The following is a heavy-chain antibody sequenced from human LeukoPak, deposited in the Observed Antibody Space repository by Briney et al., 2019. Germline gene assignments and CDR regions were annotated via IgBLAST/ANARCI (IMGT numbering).Heavy chain of an antibody. CDR2: IYSGGST. Sequence: GGSLRLSCAASGFTVSSDYMAWVRQAPGKGLEWVSFIYSGGSTYYADSVKGRFTISRDKSKNTLYLQMNSLRAEDTAVYYCAHTPGDDSSGSLLDYWGQGTLVTVSS. CDR3: AHTPGDDSSGSLLDY. CDR1: GFTVSSDY. D-gene: IGHD3-22*01. V-gene: IGHV3-53*01. J-gene: IGHJ4*02.